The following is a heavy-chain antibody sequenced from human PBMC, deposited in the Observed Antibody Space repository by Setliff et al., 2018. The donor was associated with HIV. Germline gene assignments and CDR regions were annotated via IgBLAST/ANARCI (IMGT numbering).Heavy chain of an antibody. CDR1: GFSFSSHW. V-gene: IGHV3-7*01. CDR3: ARDYNYIFDS. D-gene: IGHD3-22*01. CDR2: IKEDGSER. Sequence: PGGSLRLSCAASGFSFSSHWMSWVRQAPGKGLEWVANIKEDGSERYYVESVKGRFIISRDNAKNSLYLEMNSLRAEDTAIYYCARDYNYIFDSWGQGVLVTVSS. J-gene: IGHJ4*02.